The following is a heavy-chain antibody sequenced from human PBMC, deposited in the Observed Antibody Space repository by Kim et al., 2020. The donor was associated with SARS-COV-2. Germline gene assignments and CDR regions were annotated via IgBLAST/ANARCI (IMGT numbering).Heavy chain of an antibody. V-gene: IGHV4-39*01. CDR1: GGSISSSSYY. D-gene: IGHD3-9*01. Sequence: SETLSLTCTVSGGSISSSSYYWGWIRQPPGKGLEWIGSIYYSGSTYYNPSLKSRVTISVDTSKNQFSLKLSSVTAADTVVYYCARGSGLRYFDWLLSGIDYWGQGTLVPVSS. CDR3: ARGSGLRYFDWLLSGIDY. CDR2: IYYSGST. J-gene: IGHJ4*02.